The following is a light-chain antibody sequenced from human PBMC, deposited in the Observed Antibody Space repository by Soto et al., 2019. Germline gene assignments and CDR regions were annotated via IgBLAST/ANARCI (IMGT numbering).Light chain of an antibody. V-gene: IGLV2-14*01. CDR2: EVS. Sequence: LTQAAYLYGSRGQSITISCTGTSSHVGGYNYVSWYQQHPGKAPKLMIYEVSNRPSGVSNRFSGSKYGNTASLTISGLQAEDEADYYCSSYTSSSTSYVFGTGTKVTVL. J-gene: IGLJ1*01. CDR3: SSYTSSSTSYV. CDR1: SSHVGGYNY.